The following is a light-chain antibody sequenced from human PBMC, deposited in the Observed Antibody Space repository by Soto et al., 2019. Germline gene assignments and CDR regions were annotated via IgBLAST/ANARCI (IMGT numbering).Light chain of an antibody. Sequence: QSALTQPASVSGSPGQSITISCTGTSNDVGSYNLVSWYQQHPGKAPKLMIYEGSKRPSGVSNRFSGSKSGNTASLTISGLQAKDEADYYCCSYAGSSTLVFGGGTKLTVL. CDR1: SNDVGSYNL. CDR3: CSYAGSSTLV. CDR2: EGS. J-gene: IGLJ2*01. V-gene: IGLV2-23*01.